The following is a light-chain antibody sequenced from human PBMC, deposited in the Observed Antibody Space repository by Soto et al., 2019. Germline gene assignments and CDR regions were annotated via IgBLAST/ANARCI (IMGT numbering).Light chain of an antibody. CDR3: QQYYTTPQT. CDR2: WAS. Sequence: DIVMTQAPDSLAVSLGERATIDCRSSQSLLYGGDDRDYLAWYQHKPGQPPKLLMCWASTREAGVPQRLSGSGSATHFTLTLSNLQAEDVATYYCQQYYTTPQTFGQGTKVEIK. V-gene: IGKV4-1*01. CDR1: QSLLYGGDDRDY. J-gene: IGKJ2*01.